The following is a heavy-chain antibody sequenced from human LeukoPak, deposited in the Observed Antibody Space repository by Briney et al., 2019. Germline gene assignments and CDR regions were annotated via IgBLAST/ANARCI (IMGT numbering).Heavy chain of an antibody. V-gene: IGHV1-46*01. D-gene: IGHD2-15*01. CDR1: GYTFTSYF. CDR2: IHPSGGSTTINPSGGTT. J-gene: IGHJ1*01. CDR3: ARPSYRSDGSCYSDY. Sequence: ASVKVSCKTSGYTFTSYFMHWVRQAAGQGVEWMGIIHPSGGSTTINPSGGTTSHAQKFQGRVTMPRDTSTSALYTELNSLTSEHTAMYYCARPSYRSDGSCYSDYWGQGTLVTVPS.